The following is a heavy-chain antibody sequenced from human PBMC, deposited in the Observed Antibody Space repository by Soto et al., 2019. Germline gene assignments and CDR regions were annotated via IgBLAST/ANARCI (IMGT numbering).Heavy chain of an antibody. CDR2: MSYDGSYR. CDR3: VKDDDRYYHDNSGLPY. V-gene: IGHV3-30*18. CDR1: GFTFSSYG. J-gene: IGHJ4*02. D-gene: IGHD3-22*01. Sequence: PGGSLRLSCAVSGFTFSSYGMHWVRQAPGKGLEWVAVMSYDGSYRYYADSVKGRFTISRDNSKNTLYLQMNSLRAEDTAVYYCVKDDDRYYHDNSGLPYWGQGTLVTVSS.